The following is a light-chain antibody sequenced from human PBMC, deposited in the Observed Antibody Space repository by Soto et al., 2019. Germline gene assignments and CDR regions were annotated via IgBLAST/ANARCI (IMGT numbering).Light chain of an antibody. CDR1: SSDVGRYDY. J-gene: IGLJ1*01. CDR3: CSFAGSISYV. Sequence: QSVLTQPRSVSGSPGQSVTISCTGTSSDVGRYDYVSWYQQHPGKAPKLIVYDVTERPSGVPDRFSGSKSGNTASLTISGLQAEDEADYSCCSFAGSISYVFGTGTKVTVL. V-gene: IGLV2-11*01. CDR2: DVT.